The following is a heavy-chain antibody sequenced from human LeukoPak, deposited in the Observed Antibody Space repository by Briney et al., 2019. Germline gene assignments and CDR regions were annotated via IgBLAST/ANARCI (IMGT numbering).Heavy chain of an antibody. Sequence: SETLSLTCTVSGGSISSGDYYWSWIRQPPGKGLERIGYIYYSGSTYYNPSLKSRVTISVDTSKNQFSLKLSSVTAADTAVYYCARDRDSSGSKGYFDYWGQGTLVTVSS. CDR2: IYYSGST. CDR3: ARDRDSSGSKGYFDY. V-gene: IGHV4-30-4*01. CDR1: GGSISSGDYY. D-gene: IGHD3-22*01. J-gene: IGHJ4*02.